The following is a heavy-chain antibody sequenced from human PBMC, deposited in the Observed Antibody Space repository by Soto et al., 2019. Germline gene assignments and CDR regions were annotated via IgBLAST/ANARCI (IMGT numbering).Heavy chain of an antibody. J-gene: IGHJ4*02. Sequence: SETLSLTCAVSGGSISSSNWWSWVRQPPGKGLEWIGEIYHSGSTNYNPSLKSRVTISVDKSKNQFSLKLSSVTAADTAVYYCARDRGVLIAARHFDYWGQGTLVTAPQ. V-gene: IGHV4-4*02. D-gene: IGHD6-6*01. CDR2: IYHSGST. CDR1: GGSISSSNW. CDR3: ARDRGVLIAARHFDY.